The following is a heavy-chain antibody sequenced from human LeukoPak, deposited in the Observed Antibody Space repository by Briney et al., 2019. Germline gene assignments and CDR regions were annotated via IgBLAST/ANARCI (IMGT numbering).Heavy chain of an antibody. CDR3: VVGGSPGY. D-gene: IGHD2-15*01. J-gene: IGHJ4*02. V-gene: IGHV3-74*01. CDR1: GLAFSAYK. CDR2: ISTDGYTT. Sequence: GGSLRLSCAASGLAFSAYKMHWVRQAPRKGLVWVSRISTDGYTTDYADFVQGRLTASRDNTKDTWSLEMNSLRAEDTAVYYCVVGGSPGYWGQGTLVTVSS.